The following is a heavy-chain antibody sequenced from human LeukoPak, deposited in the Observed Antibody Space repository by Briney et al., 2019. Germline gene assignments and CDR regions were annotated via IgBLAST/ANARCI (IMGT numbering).Heavy chain of an antibody. J-gene: IGHJ6*02. CDR3: ARSYSETGYYYYGLDV. CDR1: GRSISYYY. D-gene: IGHD1-26*01. V-gene: IGHV4-59*07. CDR2: IYYSRDT. Sequence: PSDTLSLICTVSGRSISYYYWSWVRHPPAKGLEWIGHIYYSRDTKYNTSLKSRLTISLDTSKNQFSLNLSSVTAADTAVYYCARSYSETGYYYYGLDVGGQGTTVTVS.